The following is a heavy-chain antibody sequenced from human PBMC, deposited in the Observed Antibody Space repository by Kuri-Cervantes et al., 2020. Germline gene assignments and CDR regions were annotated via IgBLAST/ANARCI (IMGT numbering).Heavy chain of an antibody. D-gene: IGHD5-24*01. Sequence: GSLRLSCTVSGGSISSSSYYWVWIRQPPGKGLEWIGNIYYSGSTYYSPSLKSRVTISVDTSKNQFSLDLNSATAADTAIYYCARNRQSAGEVATDYWGQGTLVTVSS. CDR2: IYYSGST. CDR1: GGSISSSSYY. V-gene: IGHV4-39*01. J-gene: IGHJ4*02. CDR3: ARNRQSAGEVATDY.